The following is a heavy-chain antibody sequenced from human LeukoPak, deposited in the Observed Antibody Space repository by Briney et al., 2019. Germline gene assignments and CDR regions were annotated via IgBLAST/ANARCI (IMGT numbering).Heavy chain of an antibody. CDR3: AREGGGYGSGTHYYYYGMDV. V-gene: IGHV3-33*01. CDR2: IWYDGSNK. Sequence: GGSLRLSCAASGFTFSSYGMHWVRQAPGKGLEWVAVIWYDGSNKYYADSVKGRFTISRDNSKNTLYLQMNSLRAEDTAVYYCAREGGGYGSGTHYYYYGMDVWGKGTTVPVSS. D-gene: IGHD3-10*01. J-gene: IGHJ6*04. CDR1: GFTFSSYG.